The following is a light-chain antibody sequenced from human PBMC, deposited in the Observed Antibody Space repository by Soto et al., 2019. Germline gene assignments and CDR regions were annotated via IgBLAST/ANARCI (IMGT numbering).Light chain of an antibody. CDR1: QSFTTSQ. J-gene: IGKJ1*01. CDR3: QQYKGT. V-gene: IGKV3-20*01. CDR2: GAS. Sequence: EIVLTQSPGTLSFSPGERATLFCRASQSFTTSQLAWYQQRPGQAPRVLIFGASRRATGIPDRFSGSGSGTEFTLTISSLQPDDFATYYCQQYKGTFGQGTKV.